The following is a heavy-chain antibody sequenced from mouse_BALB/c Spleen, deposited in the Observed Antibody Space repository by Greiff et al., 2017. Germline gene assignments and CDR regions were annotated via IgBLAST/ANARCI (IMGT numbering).Heavy chain of an antibody. J-gene: IGHJ4*01. CDR1: GFSLTSYG. D-gene: IGHD2-1*01. Sequence: VQLQQSGPGLVAPSQSLSITCTVSGFSLTSYGVHWVRQPPGKGLEWLGVIWAGGSTNYNSALMSRLSISKDNSKSQVFLKMNSLQTDDTAMYYCARVYYGNYYAMAYWGQGTSVTVS. V-gene: IGHV2-9*02. CDR3: ARVYYGNYYAMAY. CDR2: IWAGGST.